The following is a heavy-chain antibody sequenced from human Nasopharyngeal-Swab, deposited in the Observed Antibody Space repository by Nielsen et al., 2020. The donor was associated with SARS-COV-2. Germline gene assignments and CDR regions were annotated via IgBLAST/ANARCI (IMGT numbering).Heavy chain of an antibody. D-gene: IGHD6-13*01. CDR2: IIPIFGTA. J-gene: IGHJ6*02. V-gene: IGHV1-69*01. Sequence: WVRQAPGQGLEWMGGIIPIFGTANYAQKFQGRVTITADESTSTAYMELSSLRSEDTAVYYCARDSSSWAYYGMDVWGQGTTVTVSS. CDR3: ARDSSSWAYYGMDV.